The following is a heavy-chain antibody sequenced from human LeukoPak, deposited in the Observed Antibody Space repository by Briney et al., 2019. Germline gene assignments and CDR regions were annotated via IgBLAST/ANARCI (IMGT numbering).Heavy chain of an antibody. CDR3: AREGIAAAILDF. D-gene: IGHD6-13*01. CDR2: IYYTGST. CDR1: GGSISSHY. J-gene: IGHJ4*02. V-gene: IGHV4-59*11. Sequence: PSETLSLTCNVSGGSISSHYWSWIRQPPGKGLEWIGYIYYTGSTNYNPSLKSRVTISVDTSKKQFSLKLGSVTAADTAVYYCAREGIAAAILDFWGQGTLVTVSS.